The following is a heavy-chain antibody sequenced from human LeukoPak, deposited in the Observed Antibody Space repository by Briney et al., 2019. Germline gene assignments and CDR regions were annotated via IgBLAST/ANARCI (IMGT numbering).Heavy chain of an antibody. CDR1: GGSISGYY. CDR2: IYNSGNT. D-gene: IGHD3-10*01. CDR3: ARASYGSGSYLFDY. V-gene: IGHV4-59*08. J-gene: IGHJ4*02. Sequence: SETLSLTCTVSGGSISGYYWSWIRQPPGKGLEWIGYIYNSGNTNYNPSLKSRVTISVDTSKNQFSLKLSSVTAADTAVYYCARASYGSGSYLFDYWGQGTLVTVSS.